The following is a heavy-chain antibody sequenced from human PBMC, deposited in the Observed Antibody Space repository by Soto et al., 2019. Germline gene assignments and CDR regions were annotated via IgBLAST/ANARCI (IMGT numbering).Heavy chain of an antibody. Sequence: EVQLVESGGGLVKPGGSLRLSCAASGFTFSSYSMNWVRQAPGKGLEWVSSISSSSSYIYHADSVKGRFTISRDNAKNSLYLQMNSLRAEDTAVYYCARRYCSGGSCSYFDYWGQGTLVTVSS. J-gene: IGHJ4*02. CDR2: ISSSSSYI. CDR3: ARRYCSGGSCSYFDY. V-gene: IGHV3-21*01. D-gene: IGHD2-15*01. CDR1: GFTFSSYS.